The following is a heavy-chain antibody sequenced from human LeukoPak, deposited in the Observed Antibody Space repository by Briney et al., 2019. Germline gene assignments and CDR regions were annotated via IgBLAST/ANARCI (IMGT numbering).Heavy chain of an antibody. CDR1: GYSISSGYY. D-gene: IGHD6-6*01. CDR2: IYYSGST. V-gene: IGHV4-61*01. Sequence: SETLSLTCTVSGYSISSGYYWGWIRQPPGKGLEWIGYIYYSGSTNYNPSLKSRVTISVDTSKNQFSLKLSSVTAADTAVYYCARGQSSSYPSWGQGTLVTVSS. CDR3: ARGQSSSYPS. J-gene: IGHJ5*02.